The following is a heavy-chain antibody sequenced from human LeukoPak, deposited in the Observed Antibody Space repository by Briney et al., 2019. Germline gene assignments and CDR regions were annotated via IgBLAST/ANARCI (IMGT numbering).Heavy chain of an antibody. CDR2: IYYSGST. CDR3: AREAYGSAPGAFDI. Sequence: SQTLSLTCTVSGGSISSGGYYWSWIRQHPGKGLEWIGYIYYSGSTYYNPSLKSRVTISVDTSKNQFSLKLSSVTAADTAVYYCAREAYGSAPGAFDIWGQGTMVTVSS. CDR1: GGSISSGGYY. D-gene: IGHD3-10*01. J-gene: IGHJ3*02. V-gene: IGHV4-31*03.